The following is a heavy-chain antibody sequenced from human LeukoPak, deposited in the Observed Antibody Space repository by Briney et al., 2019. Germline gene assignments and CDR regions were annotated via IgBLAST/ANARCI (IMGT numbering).Heavy chain of an antibody. J-gene: IGHJ5*02. Sequence: GGSLRLSCAASGFTFSSYAMSWVRQAPGKGLEWVSAISGSGGSTYYADSVKGRFTISRDNSKNTLYLQMNSLRAEDTAVYCCAKDIGIVVVPAAFDPWGQGTLVTVSS. D-gene: IGHD2-2*01. CDR3: AKDIGIVVVPAAFDP. V-gene: IGHV3-23*01. CDR1: GFTFSSYA. CDR2: ISGSGGST.